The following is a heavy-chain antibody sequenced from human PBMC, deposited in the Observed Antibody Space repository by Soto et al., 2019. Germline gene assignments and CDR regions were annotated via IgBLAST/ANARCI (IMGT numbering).Heavy chain of an antibody. CDR3: AKEGVNYDSSGYLDAFDI. V-gene: IGHV3-23*01. CDR1: GFTFSNYA. J-gene: IGHJ3*02. CDR2: ISGSGGST. Sequence: GGSLRLSCAASGFTFSNYAMSWVRQAPGKGLEWVSAISGSGGSTYCADSVKGRFTISRDNSKNTLYLQMNSLRAEDTAVYYCAKEGVNYDSSGYLDAFDIWGQGTMVTVSS. D-gene: IGHD3-22*01.